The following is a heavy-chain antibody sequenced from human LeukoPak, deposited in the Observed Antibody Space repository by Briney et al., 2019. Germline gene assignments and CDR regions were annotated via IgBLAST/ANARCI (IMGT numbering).Heavy chain of an antibody. CDR3: ARDRRKLDV. Sequence: GGSLRLSCAASGFTFSSYSMNWVRQAPGKGLEWVAVIWYDGSNKYYADSVKGRFTISRDNSKNTLYLQMNSLRAEDTAVYYCARDRRKLDVWGQGTTVTVSS. CDR2: IWYDGSNK. V-gene: IGHV3-33*08. J-gene: IGHJ6*02. CDR1: GFTFSSYS. D-gene: IGHD1-14*01.